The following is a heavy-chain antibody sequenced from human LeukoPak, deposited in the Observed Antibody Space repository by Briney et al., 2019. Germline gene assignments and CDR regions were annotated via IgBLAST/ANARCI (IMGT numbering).Heavy chain of an antibody. Sequence: GGSLRLSCAASGFTFDDYAMHWVRQAPGKGLEWVSGISWNSGSIGYADSVKGRFTISRDNSKNTLYLQMNSLRAEDTAVYYCAKEHSYYYDISHWGQGTLVTVSS. J-gene: IGHJ4*02. V-gene: IGHV3-9*01. D-gene: IGHD3-22*01. CDR2: ISWNSGSI. CDR1: GFTFDDYA. CDR3: AKEHSYYYDISH.